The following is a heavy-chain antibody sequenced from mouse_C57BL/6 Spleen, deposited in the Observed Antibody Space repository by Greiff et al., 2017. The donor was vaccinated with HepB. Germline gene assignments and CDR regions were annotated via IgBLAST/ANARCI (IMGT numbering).Heavy chain of an antibody. CDR1: GYTFTDYY. Sequence: EVQLQQSGPELVKPGASVKISCKASGYTFTDYYMNWVKQSHGKSLEWIGDINPNNGGTSYNQKFKGKATLTVDKSSSTAYMELRSLTSEDSAVYYCAREDANWRFANWGQGTLVTVSA. V-gene: IGHV1-26*01. D-gene: IGHD4-1*01. CDR3: AREDANWRFAN. CDR2: INPNNGGT. J-gene: IGHJ3*01.